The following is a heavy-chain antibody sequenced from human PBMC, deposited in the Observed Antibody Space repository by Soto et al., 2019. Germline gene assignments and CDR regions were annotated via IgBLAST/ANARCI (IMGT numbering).Heavy chain of an antibody. CDR3: ARGQRFSDWFDP. CDR2: IYSSGSP. Sequence: SETLSLTCTVTGGTLSGYYWTWIRQSAGGGLEWIGRIYSSGSPNYNPSLKRRVTIALDTSMNHFSLRLSSVTAADTAVYYCARGQRFSDWFDPWGQGTLVTVSS. D-gene: IGHD3-3*01. J-gene: IGHJ5*02. V-gene: IGHV4-4*07. CDR1: GGTLSGYY.